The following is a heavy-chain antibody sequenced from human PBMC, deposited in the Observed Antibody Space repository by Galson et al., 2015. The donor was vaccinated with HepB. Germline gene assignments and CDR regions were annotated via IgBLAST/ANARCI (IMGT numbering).Heavy chain of an antibody. CDR1: GFTFSGSA. CDR2: IRSKANSYAT. D-gene: IGHD5-18*01. Sequence: SLRLSCAASGFTFSGSAMHWVRQASGKGLEWVGRIRSKANSYATAYAASVKGRFTISRDDSKNTAYLQMNSLKTEDTAVYYCTTPGYSYDHYYYYGMDVWGQGTTVTVSS. CDR3: TTPGYSYDHYYYYGMDV. V-gene: IGHV3-73*01. J-gene: IGHJ6*02.